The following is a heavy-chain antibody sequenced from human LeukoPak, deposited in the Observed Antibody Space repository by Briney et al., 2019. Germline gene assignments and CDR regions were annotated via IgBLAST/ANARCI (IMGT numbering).Heavy chain of an antibody. CDR3: ARQHYGSGSYPHGFDP. J-gene: IGHJ5*02. CDR1: GYTFISYG. D-gene: IGHD3-10*01. V-gene: IGHV1-18*01. CDR2: ISAFNGNI. Sequence: ASVKVSCKSSGYTFISYGISWVRQTPGQGLEWMGWISAFNGNIKYAQKFQGRVTMTTDTSTSTAYMELTSLRSDDTAVYYCARQHYGSGSYPHGFDPWGQGTLVTVSS.